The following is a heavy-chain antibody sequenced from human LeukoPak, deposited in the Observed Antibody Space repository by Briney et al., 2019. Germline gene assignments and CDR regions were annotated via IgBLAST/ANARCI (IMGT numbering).Heavy chain of an antibody. CDR3: AKDSSSLYFDY. CDR1: GFTFNSYA. CDR2: IGDSDGST. D-gene: IGHD6-13*01. Sequence: GRSLRLSCAASGFTFNSYAMSWVRLAPGKGLEWVSTIGDSDGSTYYADSVKGRFTISRDNSKNTLYLQMNSLRAEDTAVYYCAKDSSSLYFDYWGQGTLVTVSS. J-gene: IGHJ4*02. V-gene: IGHV3-23*01.